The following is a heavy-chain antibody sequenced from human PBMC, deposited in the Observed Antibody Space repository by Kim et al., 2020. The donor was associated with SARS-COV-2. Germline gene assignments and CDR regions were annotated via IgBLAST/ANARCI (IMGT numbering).Heavy chain of an antibody. Sequence: GGSLRLSCAASGFTFGDYAMHWVRQAPGKGLEWVSGISWNRGSIGYADSVKGRFTISRDNAKNSLYLQMNSLRAEDTALYYCAKSLAAGPYYGMDVWGQGTTVTVSS. D-gene: IGHD6-13*01. V-gene: IGHV3-9*01. J-gene: IGHJ6*02. CDR2: ISWNRGSI. CDR1: GFTFGDYA. CDR3: AKSLAAGPYYGMDV.